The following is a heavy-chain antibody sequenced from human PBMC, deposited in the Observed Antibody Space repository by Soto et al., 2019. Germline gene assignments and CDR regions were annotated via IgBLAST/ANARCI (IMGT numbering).Heavy chain of an antibody. CDR1: GFTFSSYA. D-gene: IGHD1-26*01. J-gene: IGHJ6*02. CDR2: ISYDGSNK. Sequence: LSLSCAASGFTFSSYAMHWVRQAPGKGLEWVAVISYDGSNKYYADSVKGRFTISRDNSKNTLYLQMNSLRAEDTAVYYCARGWELPDYYYYGMDVWGQGTTVTVSS. CDR3: ARGWELPDYYYYGMDV. V-gene: IGHV3-30-3*01.